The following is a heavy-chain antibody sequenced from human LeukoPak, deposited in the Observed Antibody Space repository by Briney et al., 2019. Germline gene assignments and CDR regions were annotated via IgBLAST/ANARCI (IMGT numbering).Heavy chain of an antibody. V-gene: IGHV3-33*01. J-gene: IGHJ2*01. D-gene: IGHD2-21*01. CDR1: GFTFSSYG. CDR2: IWYDGSNK. Sequence: PGGSLRLSCAASGFTFSSYGMHWVRQAPGKGLEWVAVIWYDGSNKYYADSVKGRFTISRDNSKNTLYLQMYSLRAEDTAVYYCARVVVLPGAAPRGRYFDLWGRGTLVTVSS. CDR3: ARVVVLPGAAPRGRYFDL.